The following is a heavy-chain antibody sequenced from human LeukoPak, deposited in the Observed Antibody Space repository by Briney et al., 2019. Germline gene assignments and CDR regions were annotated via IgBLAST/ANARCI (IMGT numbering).Heavy chain of an antibody. CDR3: ARVTEWNDFDY. CDR2: IHSSGST. V-gene: IGHV4-59*01. CDR1: GGSISSYY. Sequence: PSETLSLTCTISGGSISSYYWSWIRQPPGKGLEWVGYIHSSGSTNYNPSLKSRVTISVDTSKNQFSLKLTSVTAADTAVYYCARVTEWNDFDYWGQGTLVTVSS. D-gene: IGHD1-1*01. J-gene: IGHJ4*02.